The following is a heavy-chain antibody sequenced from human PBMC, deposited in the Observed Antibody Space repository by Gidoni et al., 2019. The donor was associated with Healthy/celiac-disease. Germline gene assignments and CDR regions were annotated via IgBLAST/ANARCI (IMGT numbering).Heavy chain of an antibody. V-gene: IGHV3-30*18. D-gene: IGHD2-2*01. CDR1: GFTFSRYG. J-gene: IGHJ6*02. Sequence: QVQLVESGGGVVQPGRSLRLSCAASGFTFSRYGMHWVRQAPGKGLEWVAVISYDGSNKYYADSVKGRFTISRDNSKNTLYLQMNSLRAEDTAVYYCAKGKVVPARTYGMDVWGQGTTVTVSS. CDR3: AKGKVVPARTYGMDV. CDR2: ISYDGSNK.